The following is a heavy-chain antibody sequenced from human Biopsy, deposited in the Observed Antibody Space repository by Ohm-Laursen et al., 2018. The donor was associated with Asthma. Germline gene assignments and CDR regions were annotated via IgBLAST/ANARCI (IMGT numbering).Heavy chain of an antibody. CDR2: IYSGGTS. Sequence: SLRLSCAAGGFTVSRDHMFWVRQAPGKGLEWVSVIYSGGTSDTADSVRGRFTISRDFYKNTLYLQMDSLRAEDTAVYYCARGDSSGWSHYYFDYWGQGILVTVSS. D-gene: IGHD6-19*01. CDR1: GFTVSRDH. CDR3: ARGDSSGWSHYYFDY. J-gene: IGHJ4*02. V-gene: IGHV3-53*01.